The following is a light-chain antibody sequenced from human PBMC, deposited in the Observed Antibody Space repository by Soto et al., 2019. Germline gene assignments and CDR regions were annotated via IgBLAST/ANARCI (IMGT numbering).Light chain of an antibody. CDR3: QHYGGSPIT. V-gene: IGKV3-20*01. J-gene: IGKJ5*01. CDR2: GAS. CDR1: QSVGGN. Sequence: VVLTQSPGSLSLSPGERATLSCWASQSVGGNLAWYQQKPGQSPKLLIFGASSRATGIPDRISGSGSGTDFTLTITRLEPEDFALYYCQHYGGSPITFGQGTRLEIK.